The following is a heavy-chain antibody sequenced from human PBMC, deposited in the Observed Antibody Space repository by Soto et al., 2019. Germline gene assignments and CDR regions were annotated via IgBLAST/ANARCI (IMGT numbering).Heavy chain of an antibody. CDR3: ASENTYYYDSSGPRFDY. J-gene: IGHJ4*02. CDR1: GFTFSSYA. CDR2: ISYDGRHK. Sequence: GGSLRLSCAASGFTFSSYAMHWVRQAPGKGLEWVAVISYDGRHKYYADSVKGRFTISRDNSKNTLLLQMDSLRAEDTAVYFCASENTYYYDSSGPRFDYWGQGTLVIVSS. V-gene: IGHV3-30*04. D-gene: IGHD3-22*01.